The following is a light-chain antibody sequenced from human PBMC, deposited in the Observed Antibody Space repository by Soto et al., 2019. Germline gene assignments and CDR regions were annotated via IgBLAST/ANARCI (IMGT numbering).Light chain of an antibody. CDR1: SSDVGGYNY. CDR3: SSYAASNHCYFV. V-gene: IGLV2-8*01. Sequence: QSALTQPPSASGSPGQSVTISCTGTSSDVGGYNYVSWYQQYPGRAPKLMIYEVTKRPSGVPDRFSGSKSGNTASLTVSGLQAEDEADYYCSSYAASNHCYFVFGGGTKLTVL. CDR2: EVT. J-gene: IGLJ3*02.